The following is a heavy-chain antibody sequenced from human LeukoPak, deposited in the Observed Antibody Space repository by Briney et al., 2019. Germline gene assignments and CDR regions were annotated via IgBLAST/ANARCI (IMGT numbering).Heavy chain of an antibody. V-gene: IGHV4-61*02. CDR2: IYTSGST. CDR3: ARDKPRGYYYMDV. J-gene: IGHJ6*03. CDR1: GGSISSGSYY. Sequence: SETLSLTCTVSGGSISSGSYYWSWIRQPAGKGLEWIGRIYTSGSTNYNPSLKSRVTISVDTSKNQFSLKLSSVTAADTAVYYCARDKPRGYYYMDVWGKGTTVTISS.